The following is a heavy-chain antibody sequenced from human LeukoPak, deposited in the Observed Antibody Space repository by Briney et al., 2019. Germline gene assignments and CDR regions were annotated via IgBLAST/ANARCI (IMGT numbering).Heavy chain of an antibody. CDR1: GFTVSSNY. J-gene: IGHJ6*03. CDR2: IYSGGST. Sequence: PGGSLRLSCAASGFTVSSNYMSWVRQAPGKGLEWVSVIYSGGSTYYADSVKGRFTISRDNSKNTLYLQMNSLRAEDTAVYYCARDPPLVSGPVYYYYYMDVWGKGTTVTVSS. D-gene: IGHD5/OR15-5a*01. CDR3: ARDPPLVSGPVYYYYYMDV. V-gene: IGHV3-53*01.